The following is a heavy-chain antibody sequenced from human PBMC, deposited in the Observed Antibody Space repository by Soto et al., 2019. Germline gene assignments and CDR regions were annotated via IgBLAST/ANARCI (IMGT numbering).Heavy chain of an antibody. CDR1: GYTFSIYN. CDR2: ISAGSTVI. J-gene: IGHJ4*02. D-gene: IGHD6-19*01. CDR3: ARDGTRGCDFDY. Sequence: EVQLVESGGGLVQPGGSLRLSCGASGYTFSIYNMHWVRQAPGRGLEWVSYISAGSTVIYYEDSVKGRFTISRGNAKNSLYLQMNSLRAEDTALYYCARDGTRGCDFDYWGLGTPVTVSS. V-gene: IGHV3-48*01.